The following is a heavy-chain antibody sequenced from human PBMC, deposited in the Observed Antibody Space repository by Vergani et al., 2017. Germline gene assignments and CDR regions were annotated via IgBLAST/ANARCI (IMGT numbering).Heavy chain of an antibody. CDR2: IYHSWST. J-gene: IGHJ6*02. CDR3: ARGGDIVVVPAAMMYGMDV. D-gene: IGHD2-2*01. V-gene: IGHV4-38-2*01. CDR1: GYSISSGYY. Sequence: QVQLQESGPGLVKPSETLSLTCAVSGYSISSGYYWGWIRQPPGKGLEWIGSIYHSWSTYYNPSLKSRVTISVDTSKNQFSLKLSSVTAADTAVYYCARGGDIVVVPAAMMYGMDVWGQXP.